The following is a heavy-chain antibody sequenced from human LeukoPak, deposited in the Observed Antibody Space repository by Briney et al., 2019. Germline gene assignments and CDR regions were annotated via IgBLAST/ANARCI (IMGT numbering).Heavy chain of an antibody. CDR1: GGSFSGYY. D-gene: IGHD4-17*01. CDR2: INHSGST. V-gene: IGHV4-34*01. Sequence: SETLSLTCAVYGGSFSGYYWSWIRQPPGKGLEWIGEINHSGSTNYNPSLKSRVTISVDTSKNQFSLKLSSVTAADTAVYYCAPETYGDYLPFDYWGRGTPVTVSS. J-gene: IGHJ4*02. CDR3: APETYGDYLPFDY.